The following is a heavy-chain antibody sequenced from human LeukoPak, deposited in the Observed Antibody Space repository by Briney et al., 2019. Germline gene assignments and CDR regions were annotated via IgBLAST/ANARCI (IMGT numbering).Heavy chain of an antibody. V-gene: IGHV1-18*01. Sequence: ASVNVSCKASGYTFTSYGISWVRPARGQGLEWMGWINSYNGNTNYAQNLQGRVTMTTDTSTNIVYMELKSLRSDDTAVYYCARGGSGNYNFDLWGQGTLVTVSS. D-gene: IGHD1-26*01. J-gene: IGHJ4*02. CDR1: GYTFTSYG. CDR3: ARGGSGNYNFDL. CDR2: INSYNGNT.